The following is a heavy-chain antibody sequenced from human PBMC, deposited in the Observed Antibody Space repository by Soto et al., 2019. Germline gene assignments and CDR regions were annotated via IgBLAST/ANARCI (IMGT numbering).Heavy chain of an antibody. D-gene: IGHD3-16*01. V-gene: IGHV4-31*03. CDR3: ASVGGSTRFDT. Sequence: QVQLQESGPGLVKPSQTLSLTCPVSGGSISSGGYYWSWIRQNPGKVLEWIGYNYYRGSTYYNPSLKRRDTISEDTSKNLHFKELSSEIAADTDVYYWASVGGSTRFDTWGQGTLVTVSS. CDR2: NYYRGST. J-gene: IGHJ5*02. CDR1: GGSISSGGYY.